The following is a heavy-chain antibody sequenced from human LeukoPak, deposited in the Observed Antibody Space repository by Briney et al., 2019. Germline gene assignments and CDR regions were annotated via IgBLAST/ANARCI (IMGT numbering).Heavy chain of an antibody. CDR3: ARTQYCSSTSCYTLNWFDP. CDR2: ISSSSSYI. V-gene: IGHV3-21*01. J-gene: IGHJ5*02. CDR1: GFTFSSYS. D-gene: IGHD2-2*02. Sequence: GGSLRLSCAASGFTFSSYSMNWVRQAPGKGLEWVSSISSSSSYIYYADSVKGRFTISRDNAKNSLYLQMNSLRAEDTAVYYCARTQYCSSTSCYTLNWFDPWGQGTLVTVSS.